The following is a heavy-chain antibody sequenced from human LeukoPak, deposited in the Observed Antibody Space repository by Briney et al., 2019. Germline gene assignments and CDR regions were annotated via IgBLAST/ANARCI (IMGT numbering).Heavy chain of an antibody. D-gene: IGHD2-15*01. V-gene: IGHV3-23*01. J-gene: IGHJ4*02. CDR1: GLRFRSYA. Sequence: AGGSLRLSCVASGLRFRSYAMNWVRQAPGKGLECISTISDDSSFTYYADSVKGRSAISRDDSKNTLYLQMNNLKVEDTAVYYCATHLAYCSTGSCSFFDYWGPGALVTVSS. CDR3: ATHLAYCSTGSCSFFDY. CDR2: ISDDSSFT.